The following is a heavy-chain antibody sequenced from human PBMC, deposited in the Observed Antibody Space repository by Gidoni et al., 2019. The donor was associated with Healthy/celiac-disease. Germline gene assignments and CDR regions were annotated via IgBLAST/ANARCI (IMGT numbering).Heavy chain of an antibody. CDR3: ARRTTYYDFWSGPNDAFDI. CDR1: GYSFTSYW. J-gene: IGHJ3*02. V-gene: IGHV5-10-1*03. Sequence: EVQLVQSGAEVKKPGESLRISCKGSGYSFTSYWLSWVRQMPGKGLEWMGRIDPSDSYTNYSPSFQGHVTISADKSISTAYLQWSSLKASDTAMYYCARRTTYYDFWSGPNDAFDIWGQGTMVTVSS. D-gene: IGHD3-3*01. CDR2: IDPSDSYT.